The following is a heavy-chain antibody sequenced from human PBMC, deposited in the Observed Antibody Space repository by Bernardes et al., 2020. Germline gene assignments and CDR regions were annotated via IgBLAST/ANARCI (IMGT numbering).Heavy chain of an antibody. V-gene: IGHV4-59*01. J-gene: IGHJ2*01. CDR2: VYYTGST. Sequence: SETLSLTCTVSGGSIGNYFWSWIRQPPGKGLEWIGYVYYTGSTSYNPFLKSRVTMSVETSKNKFSLRLRSVTAADTAVYYCARGGGSNTYGFYWHFDLWGRGTLDTVSS. CDR1: GGSIGNYF. D-gene: IGHD5-18*01. CDR3: ARGGGSNTYGFYWHFDL.